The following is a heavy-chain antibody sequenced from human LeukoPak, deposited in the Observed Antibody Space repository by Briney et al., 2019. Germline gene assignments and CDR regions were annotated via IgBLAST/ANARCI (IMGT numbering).Heavy chain of an antibody. V-gene: IGHV3-48*02. CDR2: ISASSSTI. Sequence: GGSLRLSCAASGFSFGTYGMNWVRQAPGKGLEWVSYISASSSTIYYADSVKGRFTISRDNAKNSLYLQVNGLRDEDTAVYYCARDAGSGYFDYWGQGTLVTVPS. D-gene: IGHD6-19*01. CDR3: ARDAGSGYFDY. CDR1: GFSFGTYG. J-gene: IGHJ4*02.